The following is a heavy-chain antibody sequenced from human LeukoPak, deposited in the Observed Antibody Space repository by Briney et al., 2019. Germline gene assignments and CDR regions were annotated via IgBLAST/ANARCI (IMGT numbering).Heavy chain of an antibody. V-gene: IGHV4-59*08. J-gene: IGHJ5*02. CDR1: GGSISSYY. Sequence: SETLSLTCTVPGGSISSYYWSWIRQPPGKGLEWIGYIYYSGSTNYNPSLKSRVTISVDTSKSQFSLRLSSVTAADTAVYYCASNWNYGWFDPWGQGTLVTVSS. D-gene: IGHD1-7*01. CDR2: IYYSGST. CDR3: ASNWNYGWFDP.